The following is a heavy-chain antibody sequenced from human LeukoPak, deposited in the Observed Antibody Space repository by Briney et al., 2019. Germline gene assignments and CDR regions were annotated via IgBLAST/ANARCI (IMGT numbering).Heavy chain of an antibody. D-gene: IGHD1-7*01. CDR2: IIPIFGTA. V-gene: IGHV1-69*13. J-gene: IGHJ6*03. CDR1: GGTFSSYA. CDR3: ARAQLELDYYYYYMDD. Sequence: SVKVSCKASGGTFSSYAISWVRQAPGQGLEWMGGIIPIFGTANYAQKFQGRVTITADESTSTAYMELSSLRAEDTAVYYCARAQLELDYYYYYMDDWGKGTTVTVSS.